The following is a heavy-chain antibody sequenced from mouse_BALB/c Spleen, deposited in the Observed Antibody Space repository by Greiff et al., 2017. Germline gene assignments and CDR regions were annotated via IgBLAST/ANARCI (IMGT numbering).Heavy chain of an antibody. V-gene: IGHV5-4*02. CDR1: GFTFSDYY. CDR3: ARGYDYDDWLAY. CDR2: ISDGGSYT. J-gene: IGHJ3*01. Sequence: EVKLVESGGGLVKPGGSLKLSCAASGFTFSDYYMYWVRQTPEKRLEWVATISDGGSYTYYPDSVKGRFTISRDNAKNNLYLQMSSLKSEDTAMYYCARGYDYDDWLAYWGQGTLVTVSA. D-gene: IGHD2-4*01.